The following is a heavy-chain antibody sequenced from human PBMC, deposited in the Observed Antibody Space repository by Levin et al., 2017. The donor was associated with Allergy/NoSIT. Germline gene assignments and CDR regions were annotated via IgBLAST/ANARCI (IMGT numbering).Heavy chain of an antibody. CDR3: ARGQLGSYYYYYGMDV. V-gene: IGHV3-23*01. J-gene: IGHJ6*02. CDR1: GFTFSSYA. Sequence: GGSLRLSCAASGFTFSSYAMSWVRQAPGKGLEWVSAISGSGGSTYYADSVKGRFTISRDNSKNTLYLQMNSLRAEDTAVYYCARGQLGSYYYYYGMDVWGQGTTVTVSS. D-gene: IGHD6-6*01. CDR2: ISGSGGST.